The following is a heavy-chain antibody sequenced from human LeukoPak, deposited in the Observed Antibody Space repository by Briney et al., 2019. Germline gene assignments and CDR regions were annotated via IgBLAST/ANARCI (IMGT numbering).Heavy chain of an antibody. Sequence: GGSLRLSCAASGFTVSSNYMSWVRQAPGKGLEWVSVIYSGGSTYYADSVKGRFTISRDNSKNTLDLQMNTVRAEDTALYYCSRGRAGGSTTYNIDVWGQGTTVTVSS. CDR1: GFTVSSNY. V-gene: IGHV3-66*01. CDR2: IYSGGST. J-gene: IGHJ6*02. CDR3: SRGRAGGSTTYNIDV. D-gene: IGHD5/OR15-5a*01.